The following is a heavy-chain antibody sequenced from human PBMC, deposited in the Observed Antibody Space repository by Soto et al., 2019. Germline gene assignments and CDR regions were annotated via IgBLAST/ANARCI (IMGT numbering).Heavy chain of an antibody. CDR2: ISYDGSNK. CDR1: GFTFSSYA. CDR3: ARDLDY. J-gene: IGHJ4*02. V-gene: IGHV3-30-3*01. Sequence: PGGSLRLSCAASGFTFSSYAMHWVRQAPGKGLEWVAVISYDGSNKYYADSVKGRFTISRDNSKNTLYLQMNSLRAEDTAVYYCARDLDYWGQGTLVTAPQ.